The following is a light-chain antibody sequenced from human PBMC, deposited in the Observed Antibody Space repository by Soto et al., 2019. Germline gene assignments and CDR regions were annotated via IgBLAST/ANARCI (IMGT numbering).Light chain of an antibody. CDR2: GAS. CDR3: QQRSNWPPSIT. CDR1: RSVNSNY. V-gene: IGKV3D-20*02. Sequence: EIVMTQSPGTLSLSPGEGATLSCRASRSVNSNYLAWYQQKPGQAPSLLTYGASSRATDVPDRFSGSGSGTDFTLTTSSLEPEDFAVYYCQQRSNWPPSITFGQGTRLEIK. J-gene: IGKJ5*01.